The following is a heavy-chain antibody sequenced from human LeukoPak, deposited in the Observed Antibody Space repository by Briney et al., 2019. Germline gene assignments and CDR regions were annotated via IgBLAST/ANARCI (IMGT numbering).Heavy chain of an antibody. V-gene: IGHV3-53*01. J-gene: IGHJ4*02. D-gene: IGHD5-24*01. CDR2: IYSGGTT. CDR1: GFIVSSKY. CDR3: ARGQDPPRVEMAGLFDC. Sequence: GGSLRLSCAASGFIVSSKYMSWVRQAPGKGLEWVSVIYSGGTTYYADSVKSRFTISRDHSKNTLYLQMNSLRGEDTAVYYCARGQDPPRVEMAGLFDCWGQGVQVTVSS.